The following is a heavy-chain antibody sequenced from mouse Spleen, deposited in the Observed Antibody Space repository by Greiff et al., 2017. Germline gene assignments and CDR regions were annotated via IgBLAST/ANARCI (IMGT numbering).Heavy chain of an antibody. J-gene: IGHJ4*01. CDR2: ISSGSSTI. D-gene: IGHD1-1*02. V-gene: IGHV5-17*02. Sequence: EVKVVESGGGLVQPGGSRKLSCAASGFTFSSFGMHWVRQAPEKGLEWVAYISSGSSTIYYADTVKGRFTISRDNPKNTLFLQMTSLRSEDTAMYYCARAGGNYVMDYWGQGTSVTVSS. CDR3: ARAGGNYVMDY. CDR1: GFTFSSFG.